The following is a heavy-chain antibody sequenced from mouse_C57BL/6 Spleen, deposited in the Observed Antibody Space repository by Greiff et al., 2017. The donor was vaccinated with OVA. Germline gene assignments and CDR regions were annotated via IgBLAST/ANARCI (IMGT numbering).Heavy chain of an antibody. CDR3: ARGRNYYSNYVAMDY. CDR2: IYPGSGNT. J-gene: IGHJ4*01. V-gene: IGHV1-76*01. D-gene: IGHD2-5*01. Sequence: QVQLQQSGAELVRPGASVKLSCKASGYTFTDYYINWVKQRPGQGLEWIARIYPGSGNTYYNEKFKGKATLTAEKSSSTAYMQLSSLTSEDSAVYCCARGRNYYSNYVAMDYWGQGTSVTVSS. CDR1: GYTFTDYY.